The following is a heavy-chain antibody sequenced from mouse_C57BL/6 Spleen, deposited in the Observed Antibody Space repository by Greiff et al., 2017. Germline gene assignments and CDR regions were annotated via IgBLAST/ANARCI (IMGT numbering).Heavy chain of an antibody. CDR1: GFTFSDYY. Sequence: EVQLVESEGGLVQPGSSMKLSCTASGFTFSDYYMAWVRQVPEKGLEWVANINYDGSSTYYLDSLKSRFIISRDNAKNILYLQMSSLKSEDTATYYCARDRYYGIFDVWGTGTTVTVSS. V-gene: IGHV5-16*01. CDR2: INYDGSST. CDR3: ARDRYYGIFDV. J-gene: IGHJ1*03. D-gene: IGHD1-1*01.